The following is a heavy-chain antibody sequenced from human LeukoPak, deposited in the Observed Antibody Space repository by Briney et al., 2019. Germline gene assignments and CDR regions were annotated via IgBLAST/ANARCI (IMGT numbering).Heavy chain of an antibody. CDR1: GFTFSSYW. V-gene: IGHV3-74*01. Sequence: GGSLRLSCAASGFTFSSYWMHWVRQAPGKGLVWVSRIKSDGSSISYADSVKGRFTISRDNAKNTLYLQMNSLRAEDTAVYYCARGHCSGGSCYSVGYYGMDVWGQGTTVTVSS. CDR3: ARGHCSGGSCYSVGYYGMDV. J-gene: IGHJ6*02. CDR2: IKSDGSSI. D-gene: IGHD2-15*01.